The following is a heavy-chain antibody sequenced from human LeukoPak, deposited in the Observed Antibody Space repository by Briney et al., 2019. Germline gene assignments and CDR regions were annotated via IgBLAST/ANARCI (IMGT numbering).Heavy chain of an antibody. V-gene: IGHV3-7*01. CDR1: GFTFSSYS. CDR3: ARDLSLGHTDY. CDR2: IKQDGSEK. Sequence: GGSLRLSCAASGFTFSSYSMTWVRQAPGKGLEWVANIKQDGSEKYYVDSVKGRFTISRDNAKNSLYLQMNSPRAEDTAVYYCARDLSLGHTDYWGQGTLVTVSS. J-gene: IGHJ4*02.